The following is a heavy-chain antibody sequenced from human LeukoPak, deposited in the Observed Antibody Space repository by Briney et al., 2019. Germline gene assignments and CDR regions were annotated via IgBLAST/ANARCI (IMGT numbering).Heavy chain of an antibody. J-gene: IGHJ3*02. D-gene: IGHD3-3*01. V-gene: IGHV4-59*01. CDR1: GGSISSYY. CDR2: IYYSGST. Sequence: SETLSLTCTVFGGSISSYYWSWIRQPPGKGLEWIGYIYYSGSTNYNPSLKSRVTISVDTSKNQFSLKLSSVTAADTAVYYCATMLFYDFWSGSFGAFDIWGQGTMVTVSS. CDR3: ATMLFYDFWSGSFGAFDI.